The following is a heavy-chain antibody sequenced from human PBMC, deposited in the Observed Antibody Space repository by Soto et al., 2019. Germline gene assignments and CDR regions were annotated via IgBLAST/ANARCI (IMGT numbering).Heavy chain of an antibody. CDR3: AKNQGVELVPLATVDWFDP. Sequence: GWSLRLSCSASGFIFENFGMSWVRQAPGKGLEWISSISGSGFKKYYADSVKGRFTISRDNSKSTVYLELNNLSAEDTAVYHCAKNQGVELVPLATVDWFDPWGQGSVVTVSS. V-gene: IGHV3-23*01. CDR1: GFIFENFG. CDR2: ISGSGFKK. D-gene: IGHD1-26*01. J-gene: IGHJ5*02.